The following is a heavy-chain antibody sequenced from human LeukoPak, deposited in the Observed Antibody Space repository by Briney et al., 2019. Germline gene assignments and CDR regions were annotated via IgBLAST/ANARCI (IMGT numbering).Heavy chain of an antibody. CDR3: ARGLLGKYNWFDP. V-gene: IGHV3-74*01. CDR1: GFTFSSYW. D-gene: IGHD2-15*01. CDR2: INSDGSST. Sequence: GGSLRLSCAASGFTFSSYWMHWVRQAPGKGLVWVSGINSDGSSTSYADSVKGRFTISRDNAKNTLYLQMNSLRAEDPAVYYCARGLLGKYNWFDPWGQGTLVTVSS. J-gene: IGHJ5*02.